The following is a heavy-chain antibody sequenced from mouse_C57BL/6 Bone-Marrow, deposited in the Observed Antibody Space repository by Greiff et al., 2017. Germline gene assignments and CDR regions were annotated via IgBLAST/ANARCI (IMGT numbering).Heavy chain of an antibody. CDR2: INPSSGYT. CDR1: GYTFTSYT. J-gene: IGHJ3*01. CDR3: ARGGSLFSY. Sequence: QVQLQESGAELARPGASVKMSCKASGYTFTSYTMHWVKQRPGQGLEWIGYINPSSGYTKYNQKFKDKATLTADKSSSTAYMQLSSLTSEDSAVYYCARGGSLFSYWGQGTLVTVSA. V-gene: IGHV1-4*01.